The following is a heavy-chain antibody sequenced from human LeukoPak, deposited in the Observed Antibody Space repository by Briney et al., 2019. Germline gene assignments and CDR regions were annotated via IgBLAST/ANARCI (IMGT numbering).Heavy chain of an antibody. V-gene: IGHV3-23*01. Sequence: GGSLRLSCAASGFTFSSYAMSWVRQAPGKGLEWVSAISVSGGSTYYADSVKGRFTISRDNSKNTLYLQMNSLRAEDTAVYYCATPNYDFWSGYYLDYWGQGTLVTVSS. CDR2: ISVSGGST. J-gene: IGHJ4*02. D-gene: IGHD3-3*01. CDR3: ATPNYDFWSGYYLDY. CDR1: GFTFSSYA.